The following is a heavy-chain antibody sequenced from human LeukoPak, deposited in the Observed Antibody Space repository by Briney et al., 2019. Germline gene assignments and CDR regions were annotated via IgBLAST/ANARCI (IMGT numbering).Heavy chain of an antibody. CDR2: IYPGDSDT. CDR3: ARRHYDFWSGYYTGIAFDI. V-gene: IGHV5-51*01. J-gene: IGHJ3*02. D-gene: IGHD3-3*01. CDR1: GYSFTSYW. Sequence: GEPLKISCKGSGYSFTSYWIGWVRQMPGKGLEWMGIIYPGDSDTRYSPSFQGQVTISADKSISTAYLQWSSLKASDTAMYYCARRHYDFWSGYYTGIAFDIWGQGTMVTVSS.